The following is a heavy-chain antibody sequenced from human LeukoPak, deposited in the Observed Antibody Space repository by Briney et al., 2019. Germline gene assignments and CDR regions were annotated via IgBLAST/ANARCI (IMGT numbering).Heavy chain of an antibody. J-gene: IGHJ4*02. CDR3: AREEADSGSYYVDY. CDR2: ISTYNGNT. Sequence: ASVNVSCKASGYIFISYGINWVRQAPGQGLEWMGWISTYNGNTNFAQKLQARVTLTTDTSTSTAYMELRSLRSDDTAVYYCAREEADSGSYYVDYWGQGTLVTVSS. D-gene: IGHD1-26*01. CDR1: GYIFISYG. V-gene: IGHV1-18*01.